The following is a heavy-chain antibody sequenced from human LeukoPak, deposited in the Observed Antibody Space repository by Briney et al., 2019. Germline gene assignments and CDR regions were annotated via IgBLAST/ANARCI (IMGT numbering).Heavy chain of an antibody. CDR1: GGSVSNYY. D-gene: IGHD6-19*01. V-gene: IGHV4-59*02. CDR3: ASLAVAGRLRIRDY. CDR2: IYYTET. J-gene: IGHJ4*02. Sequence: SETLSLTCTVSGGSVSNYYWSWIRQSPGKGLEWIGYIYYTETSYNPSLKSRVTISADTSKNQFSLKLSSVTAADTAVYYCASLAVAGRLRIRDYWGQGTLVTVSS.